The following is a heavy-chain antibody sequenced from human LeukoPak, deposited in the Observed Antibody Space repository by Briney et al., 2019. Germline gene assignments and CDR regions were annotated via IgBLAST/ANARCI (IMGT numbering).Heavy chain of an antibody. J-gene: IGHJ4*02. D-gene: IGHD6-6*01. Sequence: ASVKVSCKASGYTFTSYDINWVRQATGQGLEWMGWMNPNSGNTGYAQKFQGRVTITRNTSISTAYMELSSLRSEDTAVYYCARWISSSREFDYWGQGTLVTVSS. CDR3: ARWISSSREFDY. CDR1: GYTFTSYD. CDR2: MNPNSGNT. V-gene: IGHV1-8*03.